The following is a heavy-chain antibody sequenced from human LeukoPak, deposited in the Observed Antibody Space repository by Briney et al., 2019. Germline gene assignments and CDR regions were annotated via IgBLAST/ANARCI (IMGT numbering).Heavy chain of an antibody. CDR2: FDPEDGET. CDR3: ATSIVWPAAEYFQH. D-gene: IGHD2-15*01. J-gene: IGHJ1*01. Sequence: ASVKVSCKVSGYTLTELSMHWVRQAPGKGLEWMGGFDPEDGETIYAQKFQGRVTMTEDTSTDTAYMELSSLGSEDTAVYYCATSIVWPAAEYFQHWGQGTLVTVSS. CDR1: GYTLTELS. V-gene: IGHV1-24*01.